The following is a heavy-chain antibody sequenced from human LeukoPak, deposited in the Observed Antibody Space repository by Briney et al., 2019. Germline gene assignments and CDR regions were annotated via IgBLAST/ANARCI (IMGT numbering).Heavy chain of an antibody. D-gene: IGHD2-2*01. J-gene: IGHJ4*02. CDR1: GGSISGDY. V-gene: IGHV4-59*01. CDR3: ARGASSSNFYVY. CDR2: IYYSGST. Sequence: PSETLSLTCTVSGGSISGDYWSWIRQPPGKGLAWLGYIYYSGSTSYNPSLKSRVTISVDRSKNQFSLNLSSVTAADTAVYYCARGASSSNFYVYWGQGTLVTVSS.